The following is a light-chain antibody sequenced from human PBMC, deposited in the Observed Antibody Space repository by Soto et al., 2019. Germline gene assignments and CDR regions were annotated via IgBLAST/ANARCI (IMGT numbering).Light chain of an antibody. CDR1: QSVSASY. Sequence: EIVLTQSPGTLSLSPGERATLSCRASQSVSASYYLAWYQQKPGQAPRLLIYGTSTRATGIPDRFSGSGSGTAFTLTISRLEPEDFAVYYCQHYGNFPPWTFGQGTKVEIK. CDR3: QHYGNFPPWT. CDR2: GTS. J-gene: IGKJ1*01. V-gene: IGKV3-20*01.